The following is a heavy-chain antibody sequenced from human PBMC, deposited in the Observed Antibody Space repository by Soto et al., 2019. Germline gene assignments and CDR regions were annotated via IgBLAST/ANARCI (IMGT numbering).Heavy chain of an antibody. J-gene: IGHJ3*02. D-gene: IGHD2-15*01. CDR2: ISSSSSYI. Sequence: GSCLRRSCAGSVFNFCSYRMNRDPSAPGKVLEWVSSISSSSSYIYYADSVKGRFTISRDNAKNSLYLQMNSLRAEDTAVYYCARDPSYCSGGSCDVFDIWGQGTMVTVSS. CDR1: VFNFCSYR. V-gene: IGHV3-21*01. CDR3: ARDPSYCSGGSCDVFDI.